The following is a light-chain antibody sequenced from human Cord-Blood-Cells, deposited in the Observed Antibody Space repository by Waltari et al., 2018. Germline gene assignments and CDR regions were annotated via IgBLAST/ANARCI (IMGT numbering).Light chain of an antibody. CDR2: DVS. V-gene: IGLV2-14*01. CDR1: SSDAGGYID. Sequence: QSALTQPASVSGSPGQSTTISCSGTSSDAGGYIDVSWYQQHPGKAPKLMIYDVSNRPSWVSNRFSGSKSGNTASLTISGLQAEDEADYYCSSYTSSSTWVFGGGTKLTVL. CDR3: SSYTSSSTWV. J-gene: IGLJ3*02.